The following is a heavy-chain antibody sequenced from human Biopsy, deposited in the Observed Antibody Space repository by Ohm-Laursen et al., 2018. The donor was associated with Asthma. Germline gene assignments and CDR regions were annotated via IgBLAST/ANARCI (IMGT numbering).Heavy chain of an antibody. CDR3: ARKAGSCISRTCYSLDF. Sequence: VKISCKSLGGTFNTYVTGWVRQTPGQGLEWMGGINSVFGTTTYPQKFQDRVTITADDSASTVYMELSSLRSEDTAVYYCARKAGSCISRTCYSLDFWGQGTLVTVSS. CDR1: GGTFNTYV. J-gene: IGHJ4*02. D-gene: IGHD2-2*01. V-gene: IGHV1-69*13. CDR2: INSVFGTT.